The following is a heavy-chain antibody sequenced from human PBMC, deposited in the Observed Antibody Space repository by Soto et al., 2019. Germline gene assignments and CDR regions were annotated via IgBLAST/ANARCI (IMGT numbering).Heavy chain of an antibody. CDR1: GGSISGSYYY. V-gene: IGHV4-39*01. Sequence: SETLSLTCAVSGGSISGSYYYWAWLRQSPGKGPEWIGSVFYTGFTSYTPSLESRVSVSGDTSKSQFSLKLSAVTAADTAVYYCATSQKGYNWNYFDHWGQGALVTVSS. CDR3: ATSQKGYNWNYFDH. CDR2: VFYTGFT. D-gene: IGHD1-20*01. J-gene: IGHJ4*02.